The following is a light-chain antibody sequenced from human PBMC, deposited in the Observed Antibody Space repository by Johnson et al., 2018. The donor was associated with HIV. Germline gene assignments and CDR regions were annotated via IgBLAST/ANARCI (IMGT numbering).Light chain of an antibody. CDR2: DNN. CDR3: GTWDTSLSAGV. V-gene: IGLV1-51*01. Sequence: QSVLTQPPSVSAAPGQKVTISCSGSSSNIGNNYVSWYQQLPGTAPKLLIYDNNKRPSGTPDRFSGSKSGTSATLGITGLQTGDAADYYCGTWDTSLSAGVFGTGTKVTVL. J-gene: IGLJ1*01. CDR1: SSNIGNNY.